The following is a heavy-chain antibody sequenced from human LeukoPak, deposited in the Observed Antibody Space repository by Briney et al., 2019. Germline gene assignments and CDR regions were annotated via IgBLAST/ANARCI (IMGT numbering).Heavy chain of an antibody. CDR3: AKVGPRWFLV. Sequence: PGGSLGLSCAASGFTFSSYAMSWVRQAPGKGLKWVSTISGSGGSTYYADSVKGRFTISRDNSKNTLYLQMNSLRAEDTAVYYCAKVGPRWFLVWGQGTLVTVSS. V-gene: IGHV3-23*01. J-gene: IGHJ4*02. CDR2: ISGSGGST. D-gene: IGHD3-9*01. CDR1: GFTFSSYA.